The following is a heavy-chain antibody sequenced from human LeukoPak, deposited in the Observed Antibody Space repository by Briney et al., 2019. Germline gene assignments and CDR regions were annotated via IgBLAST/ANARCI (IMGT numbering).Heavy chain of an antibody. CDR1: GCTFSSYT. CDR2: ITGSSTYI. D-gene: IGHD4-11*01. V-gene: IGHV3-21*01. J-gene: IGHJ5*02. Sequence: PGGSLRLSCAVSGCTFSSYTMNWVRQAPGKGLEWVSSITGSSTYIYYADSVKGRFTISRDNAKNSLYLQMNNLGAEDTAVYYCARDLTVTSTCWFDLWGQGTLVTVSS. CDR3: ARDLTVTSTCWFDL.